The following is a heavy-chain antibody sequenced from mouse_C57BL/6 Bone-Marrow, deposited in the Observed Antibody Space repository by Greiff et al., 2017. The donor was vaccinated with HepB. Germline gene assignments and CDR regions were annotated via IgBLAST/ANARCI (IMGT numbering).Heavy chain of an antibody. CDR2: IYPGSGST. J-gene: IGHJ2*01. D-gene: IGHD4-1*01. CDR3: AREDLQANWDDYFDY. CDR1: GYTFTSYW. Sequence: QVHVKQPGAELVKPGASVKMSCKASGYTFTSYWITWVKQRPGQGLEWIGDIYPGSGSTNYNEKFKSKATLTVDTSSSTAYMQLSSLTSEDSAVYYCAREDLQANWDDYFDYWGQGTTLTVSS. V-gene: IGHV1-55*01.